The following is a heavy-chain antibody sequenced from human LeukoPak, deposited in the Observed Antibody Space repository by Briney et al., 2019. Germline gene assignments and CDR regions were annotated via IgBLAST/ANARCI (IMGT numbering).Heavy chain of an antibody. D-gene: IGHD4-17*01. J-gene: IGHJ5*02. Sequence: GGSLRLSCAASGFTFSSYAMHWVRQAPGKGLEWVAVISYDGSNKYYADSVKGRFTISRDNSKNTLYLQMNSLRAEDTAVYYCAREPYGDYDPNWFDPWGQGTLVTVSS. V-gene: IGHV3-30-3*01. CDR3: AREPYGDYDPNWFDP. CDR2: ISYDGSNK. CDR1: GFTFSSYA.